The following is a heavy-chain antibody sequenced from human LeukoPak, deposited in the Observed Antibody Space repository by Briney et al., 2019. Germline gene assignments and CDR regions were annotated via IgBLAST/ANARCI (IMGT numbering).Heavy chain of an antibody. CDR3: AKSTYTYSNTWYPPFDY. D-gene: IGHD6-13*01. CDR2: ISGSGGST. Sequence: GGSLRLSCAASGFTFSSYAMSWVRQAPGKGLEWVSVISGSGGSTYYADSVKGRFTISRDNSKNTLYLQMNSLRAEDTAVYYCAKSTYTYSNTWYPPFDYWGQGTLVTVSS. V-gene: IGHV3-23*01. J-gene: IGHJ4*02. CDR1: GFTFSSYA.